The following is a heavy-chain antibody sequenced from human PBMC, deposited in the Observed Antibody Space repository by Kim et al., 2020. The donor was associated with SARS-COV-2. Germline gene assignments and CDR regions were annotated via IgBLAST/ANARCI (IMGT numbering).Heavy chain of an antibody. Sequence: NYRPSFEGHVTISADKSISTAYLQWSSLKASDTAMYYCARTGYSSASIDYWGQGTLVTVSS. D-gene: IGHD6-19*01. J-gene: IGHJ4*02. V-gene: IGHV5-10-1*01. CDR3: ARTGYSSASIDY.